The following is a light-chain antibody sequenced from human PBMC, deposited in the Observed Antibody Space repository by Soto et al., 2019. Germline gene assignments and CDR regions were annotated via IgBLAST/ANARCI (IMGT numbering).Light chain of an antibody. Sequence: QSALSQPASVSGSPGQSITISCTGTSGDVGGFEYVSWYQHQPGKAPKLIIYDVTKRPSGVSNRFSGSKSGNTASLSISGIQAEDEGDYYCGSLTRSSTSVFXTGTKVTVL. CDR1: SGDVGGFEY. CDR3: GSLTRSSTSV. J-gene: IGLJ1*01. CDR2: DVT. V-gene: IGLV2-14*01.